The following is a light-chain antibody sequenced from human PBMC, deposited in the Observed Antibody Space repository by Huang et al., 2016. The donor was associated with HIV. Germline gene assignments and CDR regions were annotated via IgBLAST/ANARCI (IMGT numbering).Light chain of an antibody. CDR1: QRISSW. J-gene: IGKJ1*01. CDR2: RGS. V-gene: IGKV1-5*03. CDR3: QQYISYPWT. Sequence: DIQMTQSPSTLSASIGDRAIITCRASQRISSWLAWYQQKPGKAPKLLIYRGSNWESGVSSRFSGGGSGTEFTLTINSLQPDDLASYYCQQYISYPWTFGQGTKVEIK.